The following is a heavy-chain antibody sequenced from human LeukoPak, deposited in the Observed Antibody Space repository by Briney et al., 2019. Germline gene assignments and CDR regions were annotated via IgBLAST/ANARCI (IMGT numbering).Heavy chain of an antibody. Sequence: ASVKVSCKASGYTFTSYGISWVRQAPGQGLEWMGWISAYNGNTNYAQKLQGRVTMTTDTSTSTAYMELRSLRSDDTAVYYCARIPYSSGWFDAFDIRGQGTMVTVSS. J-gene: IGHJ3*02. V-gene: IGHV1-18*04. CDR3: ARIPYSSGWFDAFDI. D-gene: IGHD6-19*01. CDR2: ISAYNGNT. CDR1: GYTFTSYG.